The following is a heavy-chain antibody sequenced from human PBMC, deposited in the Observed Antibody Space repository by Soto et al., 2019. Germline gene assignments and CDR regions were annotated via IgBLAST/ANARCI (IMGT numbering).Heavy chain of an antibody. Sequence: GASVKVSCKESGGTFSSYAISWVRQAPGQGLEWMGGIIPIFGTANYAQKFQGRVTITADESTSTAYMELSSLRSEDTAVYYCARACGHTTPAKCYYDSSGYYYGFDYSGPATLVTVSS. CDR2: IIPIFGTA. J-gene: IGHJ4*02. D-gene: IGHD3-22*01. CDR3: ARACGHTTPAKCYYDSSGYYYGFDY. CDR1: GGTFSSYA. V-gene: IGHV1-69*13.